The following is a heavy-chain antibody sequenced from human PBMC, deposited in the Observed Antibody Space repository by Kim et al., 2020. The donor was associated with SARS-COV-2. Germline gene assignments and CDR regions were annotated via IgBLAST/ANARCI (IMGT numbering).Heavy chain of an antibody. J-gene: IGHJ4*02. Sequence: GGSLRLSCAASGFTFSSFWMSWVRQAPGKGLEWVANINHDGSEKYYLDSVKGRFTISRDNAKNSLYLQMNSLRAEDTAVYYCARGTVRGMVVVSRPDYWGQGTLLADSS. D-gene: IGHD2-15*01. V-gene: IGHV3-7*01. CDR3: ARGTVRGMVVVSRPDY. CDR2: INHDGSEK. CDR1: GFTFSSFW.